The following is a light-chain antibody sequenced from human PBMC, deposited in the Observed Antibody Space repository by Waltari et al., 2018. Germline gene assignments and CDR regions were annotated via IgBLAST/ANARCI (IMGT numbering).Light chain of an antibody. CDR2: WTS. Sequence: DIVMTQSPDPLAVSLGERAPINCKSSQSVIHRYNTRSSLAWYQQKPGQPPKLLIYWTSTRQPGVPDRFSGSGSGTDFTLTISTLQAEDVAVYYCHQYCSTPLTFGQGTKVDIK. CDR1: QSVIHRYNTRSS. CDR3: HQYCSTPLT. J-gene: IGKJ1*01. V-gene: IGKV4-1*01.